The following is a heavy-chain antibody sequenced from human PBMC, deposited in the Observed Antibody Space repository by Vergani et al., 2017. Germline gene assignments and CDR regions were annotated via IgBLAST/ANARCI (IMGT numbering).Heavy chain of an antibody. V-gene: IGHV1-69*01. CDR2: ILPLFGTP. D-gene: IGHD2-15*01. J-gene: IGHJ3*01. CDR3: AAAVVVDAFDV. CDR1: GGTFSNHV. Sequence: QVQLVQSGAEVKKPGSSVKVSCKSSGGTFSNHVLAWVRQAPGQGLEWMGGILPLFGTPTYAQRFQGRVTITADESTTTAYMELTSLTSEDSAIYYCAAAVVVDAFDVWAQGTMVTVSP.